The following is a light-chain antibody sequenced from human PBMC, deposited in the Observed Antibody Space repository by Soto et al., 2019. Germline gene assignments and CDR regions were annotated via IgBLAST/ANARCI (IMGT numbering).Light chain of an antibody. Sequence: VLAQPPSVSGAPGQRVTISCTGSSSNIGAGYDLHWYQQLPGTAPKILIYSSSILHSAASSRFSGGGSGTDFTLTISDLQPEDFATYYCQQTFSTQISXGGGTK. CDR2: SSS. V-gene: IGLV1-40*01. J-gene: IGLJ3*02. CDR3: QQTFSTQIS. CDR1: SSNIGAGYD.